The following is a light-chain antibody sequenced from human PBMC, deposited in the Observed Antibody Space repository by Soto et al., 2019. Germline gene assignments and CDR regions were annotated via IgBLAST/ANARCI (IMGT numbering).Light chain of an antibody. Sequence: QSALTQPPSASGSPGQSVTISCTGTSSDVGGYNYVSWYQQHPGKAPKLMIYEVSKRPSGVPDRFSGSKSGNTASLTVSGLQAEDEADYYCSSYAGSNNFPYVFRTGTKVTVL. CDR1: SSDVGGYNY. CDR2: EVS. V-gene: IGLV2-8*01. J-gene: IGLJ1*01. CDR3: SSYAGSNNFPYV.